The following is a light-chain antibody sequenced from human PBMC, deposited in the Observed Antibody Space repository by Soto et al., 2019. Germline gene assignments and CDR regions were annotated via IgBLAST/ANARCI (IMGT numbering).Light chain of an antibody. CDR1: ENIDNY. CDR3: QQSYSTPFT. J-gene: IGKJ5*01. CDR2: ASS. Sequence: DIQMTQYPSSLSASLGGRVTLTCRASENIDNYLNWYQQKQGEAPKLLIYASSTLQSGVPSRFSGSGSGTDFTLTISSLQPEDFATYYCQQSYSTPFTFGQGTRLAIK. V-gene: IGKV1-39*01.